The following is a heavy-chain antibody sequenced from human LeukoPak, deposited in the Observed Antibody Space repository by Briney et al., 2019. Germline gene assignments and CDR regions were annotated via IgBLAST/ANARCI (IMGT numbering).Heavy chain of an antibody. CDR1: GGSISSYY. CDR3: ARAPASGSYFDY. V-gene: IGHV4-59*08. Sequence: PSETLSLTCTVSGGSISSYYWSWIRQPPGKGLEWIGYIYYSGSTYYNPSLKSRVTISVDTSKNQFSLKLSSVTAADTAVYYCARAPASGSYFDYWGQGTLVTVSS. D-gene: IGHD1-26*01. CDR2: IYYSGST. J-gene: IGHJ4*02.